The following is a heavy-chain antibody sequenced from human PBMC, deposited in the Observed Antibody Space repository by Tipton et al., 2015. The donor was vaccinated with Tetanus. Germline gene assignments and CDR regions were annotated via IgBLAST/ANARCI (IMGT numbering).Heavy chain of an antibody. CDR3: ARLSYDSSGFYHWFDP. CDR2: IYYSGST. J-gene: IGHJ5*02. Sequence: LRLSCTVSGGSISSGGHYWSWIRQHPEKGLEWIGHIYYSGSTYYNPSLKSRLTISVDTSKNQFFLRLTSVTAADTAVYFCARLSYDSSGFYHWFDPWGQGTLVTVSS. D-gene: IGHD3-22*01. V-gene: IGHV4-31*03. CDR1: GGSISSGGHY.